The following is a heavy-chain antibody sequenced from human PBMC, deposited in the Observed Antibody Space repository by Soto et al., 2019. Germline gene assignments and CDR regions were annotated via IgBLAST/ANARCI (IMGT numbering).Heavy chain of an antibody. J-gene: IGHJ4*02. CDR3: ARDRHYYDSSGYSGCFDY. Sequence: SVKVSCKASGGTFSSYAISWVRQAPGQGLEWMGGIIPIFGTANYAQKFQGRVTITADESTSTAYMELSSLRSEDTAVYYCARDRHYYDSSGYSGCFDYWGQGTLVTSPQ. D-gene: IGHD3-22*01. CDR1: GGTFSSYA. V-gene: IGHV1-69*13. CDR2: IIPIFGTA.